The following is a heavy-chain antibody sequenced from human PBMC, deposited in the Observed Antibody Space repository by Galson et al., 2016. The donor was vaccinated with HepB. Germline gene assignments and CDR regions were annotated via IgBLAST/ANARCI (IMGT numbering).Heavy chain of an antibody. Sequence: SLRLSCAASGFTFNDYGMHWVRQAPGKGLEWVAVIWGDGSNRYYGDSVRGRFTISRDNARKTLYLQMDRLRPEDTAVYFCARDGVPNYDFWAGFSYFDHWGQGNLVTVSS. CDR2: IWGDGSNR. CDR3: ARDGVPNYDFWAGFSYFDH. J-gene: IGHJ4*02. D-gene: IGHD3-3*01. V-gene: IGHV3-33*01. CDR1: GFTFNDYG.